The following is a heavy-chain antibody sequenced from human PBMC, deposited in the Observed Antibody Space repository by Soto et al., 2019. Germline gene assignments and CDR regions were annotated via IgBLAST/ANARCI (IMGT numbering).Heavy chain of an antibody. CDR3: ARGGNSDWFDP. D-gene: IGHD2-21*02. CDR1: GGSISSGDYS. J-gene: IGHJ5*02. V-gene: IGHV4-30-2*01. Sequence: PSETLSLTCAVSGGSISSGDYSWSWIRQPPGKGLEWIGYIYHSGQSYYNPSLNSRLAISVDKSKNHFSLKLYSVTAADTAVYYCARGGNSDWFDPWGQGTLVPVS. CDR2: IYHSGQS.